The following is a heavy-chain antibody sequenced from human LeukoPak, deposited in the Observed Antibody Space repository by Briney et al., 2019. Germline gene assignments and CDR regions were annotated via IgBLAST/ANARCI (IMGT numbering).Heavy chain of an antibody. Sequence: SQTLSLTCTVSGGSISSGGYYWSWIRQHPGKGLEWIGFICYSGSTYYNPSLKSRVTISVDTSKNQFSLKLSSVTAADMAVYYCARVRSYGSGSYYIDYWGQGTLVTVSS. CDR3: ARVRSYGSGSYYIDY. J-gene: IGHJ4*02. CDR2: ICYSGST. V-gene: IGHV4-31*03. CDR1: GGSISSGGYY. D-gene: IGHD3-10*01.